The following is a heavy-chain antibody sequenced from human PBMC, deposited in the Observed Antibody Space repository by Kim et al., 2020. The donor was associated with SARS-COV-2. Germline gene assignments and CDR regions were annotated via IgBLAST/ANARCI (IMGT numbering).Heavy chain of an antibody. CDR1: GFTFSSYW. J-gene: IGHJ4*02. CDR3: ARDGATYYYDSSGYYSNFDY. CDR2: IKQDGSEK. D-gene: IGHD3-22*01. Sequence: GGSLRLSCAASGFTFSSYWMSWVRQAPGKGLEWVANIKQDGSEKYYVDSVKGRFTISRDNAKNSLYLQMNSLRAEDTAVYYCARDGATYYYDSSGYYSNFDYGGQGTLVTISS. V-gene: IGHV3-7*01.